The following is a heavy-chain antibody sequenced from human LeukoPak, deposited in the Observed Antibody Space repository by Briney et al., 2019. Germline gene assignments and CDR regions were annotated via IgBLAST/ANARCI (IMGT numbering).Heavy chain of an antibody. V-gene: IGHV1-46*01. J-gene: IGHJ4*02. CDR2: IDPSGGST. CDR3: ARDFGEMPNY. D-gene: IGHD5-24*01. Sequence: AAVKVSCKASGYTFTRYYMHWVRQTPGQGLEWMGIIDPSGGSTSYAQNFQGGITMTRDATTSTVYLELSSLRSEDTAVYYCARDFGEMPNYWGQGTLVTVSS. CDR1: GYTFTRYY.